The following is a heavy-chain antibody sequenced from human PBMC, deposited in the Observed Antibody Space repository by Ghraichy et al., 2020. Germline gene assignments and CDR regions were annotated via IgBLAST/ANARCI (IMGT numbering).Heavy chain of an antibody. Sequence: SETLSLTCTVSGDSTNSAHYYWTWIRQHPEKGLEWIGYISDSGSTFYNPSLKTRLTISGDTSKKQFFLKLKSVTAADTAVYYCARDSPPEYFGTGPPYGLHVWGQGTAVTVSS. V-gene: IGHV4-31*03. CDR1: GDSTNSAHYY. CDR3: ARDSPPEYFGTGPPYGLHV. CDR2: ISDSGST. J-gene: IGHJ6*02. D-gene: IGHD3-10*01.